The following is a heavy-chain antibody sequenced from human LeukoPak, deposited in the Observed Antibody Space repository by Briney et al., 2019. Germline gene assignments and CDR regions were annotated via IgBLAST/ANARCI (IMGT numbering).Heavy chain of an antibody. CDR2: ISSSSSYI. D-gene: IGHD3-10*01. V-gene: IGHV3-21*01. Sequence: GGSLRLSCAASGFTFSILDMSWVRQAPGKGLEWVSSISSSSSYIYYADSVKGRFTISRDNAKNSLYLQMNSLRAEDTAVYYCAREDSYYYGSGSYPFDYWGQGTLVTVSS. CDR3: AREDSYYYGSGSYPFDY. J-gene: IGHJ4*02. CDR1: GFTFSILD.